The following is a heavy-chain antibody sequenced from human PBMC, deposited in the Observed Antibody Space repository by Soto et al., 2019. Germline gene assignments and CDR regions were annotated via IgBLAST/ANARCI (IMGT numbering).Heavy chain of an antibody. V-gene: IGHV5-51*01. CDR1: GYSFTSYW. D-gene: IGHD5-12*01. CDR3: ARHVGYSGYDSPNYYYYGMDV. CDR2: IYPGDSDT. J-gene: IGHJ6*02. Sequence: GESLKISCKGSGYSFTSYWIVWVLQMPGKGLEWMGIIYPGDSDTRYSPSFQGQVTISADKSISTAYLQWSSLKASDTAMYYCARHVGYSGYDSPNYYYYGMDVWGQGTTVTVSS.